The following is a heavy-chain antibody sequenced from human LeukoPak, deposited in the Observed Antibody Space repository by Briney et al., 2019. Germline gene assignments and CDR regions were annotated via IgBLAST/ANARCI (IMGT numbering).Heavy chain of an antibody. D-gene: IGHD3-22*01. Sequence: PGGSLRLSCAASGFTLSTYWMNWVRQAPGKRLEWVANIRQDGSEKHYVDSVKDRFTISRDNAKNSLYLQMNSLRAEDTAVYYCARTYGSDSSGYNFRSPLDYWGQGTLVTVSS. CDR3: ARTYGSDSSGYNFRSPLDY. V-gene: IGHV3-7*01. CDR1: GFTLSTYW. CDR2: IRQDGSEK. J-gene: IGHJ4*02.